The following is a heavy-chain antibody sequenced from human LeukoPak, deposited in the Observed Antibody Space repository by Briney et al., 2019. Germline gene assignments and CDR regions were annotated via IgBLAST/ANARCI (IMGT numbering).Heavy chain of an antibody. V-gene: IGHV1-18*01. CDR2: ISAYNGST. CDR1: GYTFTSYG. J-gene: IGHJ4*02. CDR3: AREYYYDSSGYYHY. Sequence: GASVKVSCKASGYTFTSYGISWVRQAPGQGLEWMGWISAYNGSTNYAQKLQGRVTMTTDTSTSTAYMELRSLRSDDTAVYYCAREYYYDSSGYYHYWGQGTLVTVSS. D-gene: IGHD3-22*01.